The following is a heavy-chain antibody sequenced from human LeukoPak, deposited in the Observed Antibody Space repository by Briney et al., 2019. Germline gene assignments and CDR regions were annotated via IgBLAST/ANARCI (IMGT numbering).Heavy chain of an antibody. V-gene: IGHV1-2*02. J-gene: IGHJ3*02. CDR1: GYTFTGYY. Sequence: ASVKVSRKASGYTFTGYYMHWVRQAPGQGLEWMGWINPNSGGTNYAQKFQGRVTMTRDTSISTAYMELSRLRSDDTAVYYCARDFTTAHDAFDIWGQGTMVTVSS. CDR3: ARDFTTAHDAFDI. CDR2: INPNSGGT. D-gene: IGHD1-1*01.